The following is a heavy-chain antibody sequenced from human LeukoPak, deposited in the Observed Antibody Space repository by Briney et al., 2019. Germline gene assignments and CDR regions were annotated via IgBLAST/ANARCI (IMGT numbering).Heavy chain of an antibody. CDR1: GGSISSYY. V-gene: IGHV4-59*01. J-gene: IGHJ4*02. Sequence: SETLSLTCTVSGGSISSYYWSWIRQPPGKGLEWIGYIYYSGSTNYNPSLKSRVTISVDTSKNQFSLKLSSVTAADTVVYYCAGARGGYSLDYWGQGTLVTVSS. D-gene: IGHD3-10*01. CDR2: IYYSGST. CDR3: AGARGGYSLDY.